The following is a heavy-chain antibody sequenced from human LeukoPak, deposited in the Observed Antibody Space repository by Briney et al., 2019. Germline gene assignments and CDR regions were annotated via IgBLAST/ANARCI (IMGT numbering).Heavy chain of an antibody. J-gene: IGHJ1*01. CDR2: IHYSGFS. CDR3: ARDLHGGNSGLGY. CDR1: GGSISSYY. V-gene: IGHV4-59*01. Sequence: SETLSLTCTVSGGSISSYYWSWIRQPPGKGLEWIGYIHYSGFSNYNPSLKSRVTISVDTSKNHFSLKLNFVTAADTAVYYCARDLHGGNSGLGYWGQGTLATVSS. D-gene: IGHD4-23*01.